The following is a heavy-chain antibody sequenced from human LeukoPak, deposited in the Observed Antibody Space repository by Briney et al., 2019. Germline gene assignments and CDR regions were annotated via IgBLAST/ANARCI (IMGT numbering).Heavy chain of an antibody. J-gene: IGHJ4*02. CDR2: IYYSGST. CDR1: GGSISTYY. CDR3: ARVWAYGGNPYFDY. Sequence: SETLSLTCTVSGGSISTYYWSWIRQSPGKGLEWIGYIYYSGSTYYNPSLKSRVTISVDTSKNQFSLKLSSVTAADTAVYYCARVWAYGGNPYFDYWGQGTLVTVSS. D-gene: IGHD4-23*01. V-gene: IGHV4-59*01.